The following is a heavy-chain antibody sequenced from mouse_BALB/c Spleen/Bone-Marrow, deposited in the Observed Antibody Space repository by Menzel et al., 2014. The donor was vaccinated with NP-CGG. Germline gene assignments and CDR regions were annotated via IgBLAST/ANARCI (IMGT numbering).Heavy chain of an antibody. D-gene: IGHD1-2*01. CDR1: GFNIKDTY. CDR2: IDPANGNT. CDR3: ARGGTTATWYFDV. Sequence: EVQLVESGAELVKPGASVKLSCTASGFNIKDTYMHWVKQRPEQGLEWIGRIDPANGNTKYDPKFQGKATITADTSSNTAYLQLSSLTSEDTAVYYCARGGTTATWYFDVWAQGPRSPSPQ. J-gene: IGHJ1*01. V-gene: IGHV14-3*02.